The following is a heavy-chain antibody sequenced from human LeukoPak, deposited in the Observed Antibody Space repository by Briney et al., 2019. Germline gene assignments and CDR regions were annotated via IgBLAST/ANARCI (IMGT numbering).Heavy chain of an antibody. J-gene: IGHJ4*02. V-gene: IGHV3-49*04. CDR2: IRNKAYGETT. CDR3: SRVAFWVQNNDFWSGYPDY. Sequence: GGSLRLSCTTSGFTFGDYAMTWVRQAPGKGLEWVGFIRNKAYGETTEYAASVKGRFTISRDDSKGIAYLQMNSLKTEDTAVYYCSRVAFWVQNNDFWSGYPDYWGQGTLVTVSS. CDR1: GFTFGDYA. D-gene: IGHD3-3*01.